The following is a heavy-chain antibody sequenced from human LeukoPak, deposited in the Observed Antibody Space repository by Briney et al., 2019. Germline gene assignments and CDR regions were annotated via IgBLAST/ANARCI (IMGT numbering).Heavy chain of an antibody. CDR3: ARRGSAAPGDY. CDR2: INSDGSST. D-gene: IGHD6-13*01. Sequence: PGGSLRLSCAASGFTFSSYWMHWVRQAPGKGLGWVSRINSDGSSTSYADSVKGRLTISRDNAKNTLYLQMNSLRAEDTAVYYCARRGSAAPGDYWGQGTLVTVSS. J-gene: IGHJ4*02. V-gene: IGHV3-74*01. CDR1: GFTFSSYW.